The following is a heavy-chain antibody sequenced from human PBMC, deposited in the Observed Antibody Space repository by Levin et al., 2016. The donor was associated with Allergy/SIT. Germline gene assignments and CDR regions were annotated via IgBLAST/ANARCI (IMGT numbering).Heavy chain of an antibody. V-gene: IGHV3-11*03. CDR3: ARWSGDYGAFDI. CDR1: GFTFSDYY. D-gene: IGHD4-17*01. J-gene: IGHJ3*02. Sequence: GESLKISCAASGFTFSDYYMSWIRQAPGKGLEWVSYISSSSSYTNYADSVKGRFTISRDNAKNSLYLQMNSLRAEDTAVYYCARWSGDYGAFDIWGQGTMVTVSS. CDR2: ISSSSSYT.